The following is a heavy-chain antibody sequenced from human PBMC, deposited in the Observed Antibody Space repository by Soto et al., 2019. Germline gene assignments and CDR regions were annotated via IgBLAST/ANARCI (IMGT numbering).Heavy chain of an antibody. J-gene: IGHJ4*02. CDR3: ARVRSSPFRYFDS. CDR2: IYHSGGT. V-gene: IGHV4-38-2*01. CDR1: GDSISNGSY. D-gene: IGHD1-20*01. Sequence: PSETLSLTCAVSGDSISNGSYWGWIRQPPGKGLEWIGSIYHSGGTYYNPSLKSRITISLDTSKNQFSLRLSSVTAAETAVYYCARVRSSPFRYFDSWGQGTLVTVS.